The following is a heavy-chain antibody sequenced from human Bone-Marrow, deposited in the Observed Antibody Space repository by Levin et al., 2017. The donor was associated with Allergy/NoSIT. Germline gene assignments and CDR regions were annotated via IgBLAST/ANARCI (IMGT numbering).Heavy chain of an antibody. J-gene: IGHJ4*02. Sequence: SCAASGFTFDTYSMHWVRQAPGKGLEWVALMSYNGGNKYYADSVKGRFTISRDNSKNTLYLQMNNVSTDDTAVYYCARDLLDHCASISCYTPYDYWGQGTLVTVSS. D-gene: IGHD2-2*01. CDR2: MSYNGGNK. CDR1: GFTFDTYS. V-gene: IGHV3-30-3*01. CDR3: ARDLLDHCASISCYTPYDY.